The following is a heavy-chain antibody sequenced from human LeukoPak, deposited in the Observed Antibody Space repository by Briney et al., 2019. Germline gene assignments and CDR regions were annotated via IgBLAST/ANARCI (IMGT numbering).Heavy chain of an antibody. CDR3: ASGRGVRAATGDSYYYGMDV. V-gene: IGHV4-59*11. CDR2: IYYSGNT. CDR1: GGSISSHY. D-gene: IGHD6-13*01. J-gene: IGHJ6*02. Sequence: PSETLSLTCTVSGGSISSHYWSWIRQPPGKGLEWIGYIYYSGNTNCNSSLKSRVTISVDTSKNQFSLKLSSVTAADTAVYYCASGRGVRAATGDSYYYGMDVWGQGTTVTVSS.